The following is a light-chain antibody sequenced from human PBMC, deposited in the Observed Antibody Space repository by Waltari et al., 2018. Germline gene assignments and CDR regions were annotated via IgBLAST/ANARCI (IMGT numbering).Light chain of an antibody. V-gene: IGLV4-69*01. J-gene: IGLJ3*02. Sequence: QQPGKGPRYLMRGNSDGSHSKGDEIPDRFSGSSSGAERYLTISSVQSEDEADYDCETGGHGTWVFGGGTKLTVL. CDR3: ETGGHGTWV. CDR2: GNSDGSH.